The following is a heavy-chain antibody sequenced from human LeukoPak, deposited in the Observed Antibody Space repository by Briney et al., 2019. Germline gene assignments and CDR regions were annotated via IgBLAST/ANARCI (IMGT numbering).Heavy chain of an antibody. V-gene: IGHV3-74*01. CDR3: IRGESGTASLDF. CDR1: GFTFSNYW. CDR2: IDSVGSST. J-gene: IGHJ4*02. Sequence: GGSLRLSCAASGFTFSNYWMHWVRQAPGKGLVWVSRIDSVGSSTSYADSVKGRFTISRDNAKNTLYLQMNSLRVEDTAVYYCIRGESGTASLDFWGQGTLVTVSS. D-gene: IGHD3-3*01.